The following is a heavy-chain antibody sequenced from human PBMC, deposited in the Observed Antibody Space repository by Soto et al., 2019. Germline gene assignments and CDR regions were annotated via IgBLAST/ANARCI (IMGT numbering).Heavy chain of an antibody. J-gene: IGHJ6*02. Sequence: QVQLVQSGAEVKKPGSSVKVSCKASGGTFSSYTISWVRQAPGQGLEWMGRIIPILGIANYAQKFQGRVTITADKSTNTAYMELSSLRSEDTAVYYCARDGDDYYYYGMDVWGQGTTVTVSS. V-gene: IGHV1-69*08. CDR1: GGTFSSYT. CDR2: IIPILGIA. CDR3: ARDGDDYYYYGMDV. D-gene: IGHD7-27*01.